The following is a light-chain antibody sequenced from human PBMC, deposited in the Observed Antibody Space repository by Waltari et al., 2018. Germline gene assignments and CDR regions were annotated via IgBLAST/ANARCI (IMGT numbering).Light chain of an antibody. Sequence: QSVLTQPPSVSGAPGQRVTIPCTGSSSHIGAGYDVHWYQQVPGTAPNLLIYGNTNRPSGVPDRFSGSKSGTSASLAITGLQAEDEADYYCQSYDSSLSGWVFGGGTKLTVL. V-gene: IGLV1-40*01. CDR1: SSHIGAGYD. CDR2: GNT. CDR3: QSYDSSLSGWV. J-gene: IGLJ3*02.